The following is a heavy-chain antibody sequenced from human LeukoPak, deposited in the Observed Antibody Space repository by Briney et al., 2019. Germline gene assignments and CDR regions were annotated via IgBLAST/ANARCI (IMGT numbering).Heavy chain of an antibody. CDR1: GGSFSGYY. CDR2: INHSGST. CDR3: ARGFVFLFRFNYVYY. V-gene: IGHV4-34*01. Sequence: PSETLSLTCAVYGGSFSGYYWSWIRQPPGKGLEWIGEINHSGSTNYNPSLKSRVTRSVDTSKNQFSLKLSSVTAADTAVYYCARGFVFLFRFNYVYYWGQGTLVTVSS. J-gene: IGHJ4*02. D-gene: IGHD3-3*01.